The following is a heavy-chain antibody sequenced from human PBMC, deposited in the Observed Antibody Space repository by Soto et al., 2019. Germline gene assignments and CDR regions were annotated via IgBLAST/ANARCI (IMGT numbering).Heavy chain of an antibody. V-gene: IGHV3-23*01. CDR3: AAVEWWGGRI. D-gene: IGHD2-15*01. CDR2: IHDNDDST. J-gene: IGHJ3*02. Sequence: EVQLLESGGGLVQPGGSLRLSCAASGLTVATSAMSWVRQAPGKGLEWVSAIHDNDDSTFYADSGKGRFTISRDSYKNTLYLQMNSLGAEDTAIYCCAAVEWWGGRIWGQGTMVTVSS. CDR1: GLTVATSA.